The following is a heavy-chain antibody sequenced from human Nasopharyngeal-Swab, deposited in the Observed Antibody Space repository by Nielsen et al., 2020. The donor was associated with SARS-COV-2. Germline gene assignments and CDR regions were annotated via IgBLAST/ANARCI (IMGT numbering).Heavy chain of an antibody. Sequence: VRRAPGKGLEWVAVISYDGSNKYYADSVKGRFTISRDNSKNTLYLQMNSLRAEDTAVYYCAKCGGDCRGRSVYFDYWGQGTLVTVSS. V-gene: IGHV3-30*18. D-gene: IGHD2-21*02. CDR3: AKCGGDCRGRSVYFDY. J-gene: IGHJ4*02. CDR2: ISYDGSNK.